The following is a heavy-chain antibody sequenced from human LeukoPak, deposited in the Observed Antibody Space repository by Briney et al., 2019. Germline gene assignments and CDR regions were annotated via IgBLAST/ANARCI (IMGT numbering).Heavy chain of an antibody. CDR1: GFIVSQNY. CDR3: TTGVSFLGVLMVYAMEDY. CDR2: IFRGDDT. D-gene: IGHD2-8*01. Sequence: WGSLRLSCAASGFIVSQNYMSWVRQAPGKGLEWVSVIFRGDDTNYVDSVKGRFTIFRDNYENTLYLQMNSLKTEDTAVYYCTTGVSFLGVLMVYAMEDYWGQGTLVTVSS. V-gene: IGHV3-66*01. J-gene: IGHJ4*02.